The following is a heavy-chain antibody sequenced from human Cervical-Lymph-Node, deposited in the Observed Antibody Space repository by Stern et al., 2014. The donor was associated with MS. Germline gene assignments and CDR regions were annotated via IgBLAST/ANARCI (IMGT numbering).Heavy chain of an antibody. Sequence: VQLVQSGAEVKKPGASVKVSCKVSGYTLSEISMHWGRQAPGKGLEGMGGFDPEHGETRYAQKCQGRVTMAEDRSTDTAYMELSSLRSEDTAVYYCATHRGRVTYYYGMDVWGQGTTVTVSS. CDR3: ATHRGRVTYYYGMDV. CDR2: FDPEHGET. V-gene: IGHV1-24*01. CDR1: GYTLSEIS. J-gene: IGHJ6*02. D-gene: IGHD2-21*02.